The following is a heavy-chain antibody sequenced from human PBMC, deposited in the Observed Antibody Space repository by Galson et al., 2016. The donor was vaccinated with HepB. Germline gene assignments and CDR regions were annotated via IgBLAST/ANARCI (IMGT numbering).Heavy chain of an antibody. D-gene: IGHD3-3*01. J-gene: IGHJ4*02. V-gene: IGHV6-1*01. CDR3: ARGPRVYFDF. CDR1: GDSVTSNSAA. Sequence: CAISGDSVTSNSAAWNWIRQSPSRGLEWLGRTYYRSKWYNDYAVSVKSRITINPNASKNQFSLQLNSVTPEDTAVYYCARGPRVYFDFWGQGTLVTVSS. CDR2: TYYRSKWYN.